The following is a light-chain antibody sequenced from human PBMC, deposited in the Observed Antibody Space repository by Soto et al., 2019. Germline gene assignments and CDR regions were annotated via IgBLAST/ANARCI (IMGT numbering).Light chain of an antibody. J-gene: IGKJ2*01. CDR1: QSVSSY. Sequence: EIVLTQSPATLSLSPGERATLSCRASQSVSSYLAWYQQKPGQAPRLLIYDASNRATSIPARFSGSGSGTDFTLTISSLEPEDFAVYYCQQRSNWPQNTFGQGTKLEIK. CDR2: DAS. V-gene: IGKV3-11*01. CDR3: QQRSNWPQNT.